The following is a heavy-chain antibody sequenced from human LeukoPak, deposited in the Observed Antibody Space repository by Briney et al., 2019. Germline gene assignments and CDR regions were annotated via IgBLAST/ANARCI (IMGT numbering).Heavy chain of an antibody. Sequence: SETLSLTCSVSGDSINYYYWSWIRQPPGKGLEWIGYIYYNGVTNYNPSLKSRLTMSVDTSKNQFSLKLTSVTAADTAVYYCASLTSEGWYFDLWGRGTLVTVSS. CDR3: ASLTSEGWYFDL. V-gene: IGHV4-59*08. CDR2: IYYNGVT. D-gene: IGHD1-14*01. J-gene: IGHJ2*01. CDR1: GDSINYYY.